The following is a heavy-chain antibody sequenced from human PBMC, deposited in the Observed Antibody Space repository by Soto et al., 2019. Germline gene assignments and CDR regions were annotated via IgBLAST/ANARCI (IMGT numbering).Heavy chain of an antibody. D-gene: IGHD3-10*01. J-gene: IGHJ4*02. CDR2: ISSSGSTI. CDR3: ARQLYFGELSLGF. CDR1: GFTFSSYE. Sequence: GGSLRLSCAASGFTFSSYEMNWVRQAPGKGLEWVSYISSSGSTIYYADSVKGRFTISRDNANSSVFLQMDNLSAEDTAVYYCARQLYFGELSLGFWGQGTLVTVSS. V-gene: IGHV3-48*03.